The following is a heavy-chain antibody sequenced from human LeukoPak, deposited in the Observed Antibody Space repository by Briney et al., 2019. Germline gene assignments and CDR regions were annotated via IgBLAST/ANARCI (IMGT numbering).Heavy chain of an antibody. CDR1: GYTFTSYG. D-gene: IGHD3-3*01. CDR3: ARDREDYDFWSGYSAFDI. V-gene: IGHV1-18*01. Sequence: ASVKVSCKASGYTFTSYGISWVRQAPGQGLEWMRWISAYNGNTNYAQKLQGRVTMTTDTSTSTAYMELRSLRSDDTAVYYCARDREDYDFWSGYSAFDIWGQGTMVTVSS. J-gene: IGHJ3*02. CDR2: ISAYNGNT.